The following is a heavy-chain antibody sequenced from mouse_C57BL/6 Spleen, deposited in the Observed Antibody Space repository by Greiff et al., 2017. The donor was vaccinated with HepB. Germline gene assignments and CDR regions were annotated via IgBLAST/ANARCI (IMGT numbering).Heavy chain of an antibody. J-gene: IGHJ4*01. D-gene: IGHD4-1*01. CDR2: INPSNGGT. Sequence: QVQLQQPGTELVKPGASVKLSCKASGYTFTSYWMHWAKQRPGQGLEWIGNINPSNGGTNYNEKFKSKATLTVDKSSSTAYMQLSSLTSEDSAVYYCARFLTGNYAMDYWGQGTSVTVSS. CDR3: ARFLTGNYAMDY. V-gene: IGHV1-53*01. CDR1: GYTFTSYW.